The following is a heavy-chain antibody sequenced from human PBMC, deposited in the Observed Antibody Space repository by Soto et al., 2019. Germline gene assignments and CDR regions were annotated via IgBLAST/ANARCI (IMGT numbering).Heavy chain of an antibody. V-gene: IGHV4-59*08. J-gene: IGHJ6*02. CDR2: IYSRGST. CDR1: GGSISTYY. CDR3: ARHSSNDYYYGMDV. D-gene: IGHD2-2*01. Sequence: PSETLSLTCTVSGGSISTYYWSWIRQPPGKGLEWIGYIYSRGSTNYNPSLKSRVTISVDTSKNQFSLELSSVTAADTAVYYCARHSSNDYYYGMDVWGQGTTVTVSS.